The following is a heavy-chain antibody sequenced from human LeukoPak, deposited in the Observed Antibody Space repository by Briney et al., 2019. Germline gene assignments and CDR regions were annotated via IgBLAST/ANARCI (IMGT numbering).Heavy chain of an antibody. V-gene: IGHV1-2*02. CDR2: INPNSGGT. Sequence: ASVKVSCKASGYTFTVYFMHWVRQAPGQGLEWMGWINPNSGGTNYAQKFQGRVTMTRDTSISTAYMELSRLRSDDTAVYYCARELNYDSSGYYFDYWGQGTLITVSS. D-gene: IGHD3-22*01. J-gene: IGHJ4*02. CDR1: GYTFTVYF. CDR3: ARELNYDSSGYYFDY.